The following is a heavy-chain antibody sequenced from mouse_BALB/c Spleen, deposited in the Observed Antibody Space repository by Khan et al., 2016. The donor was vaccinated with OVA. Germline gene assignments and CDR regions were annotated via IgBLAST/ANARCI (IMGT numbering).Heavy chain of an antibody. CDR3: ARKYYYDYDPFPY. CDR1: GYSITSEYA. J-gene: IGHJ3*01. V-gene: IGHV3-2*02. Sequence: EVQLQESGPGLVKPSQSLSLTCTVTGYSITSEYAWNWIRQFPGNKLEWMGYINYSGNTRFNPSLKSRASITRETSKNQFFLQLNSVTTEDTATYYCARKYYYDYDPFPYWGQGTLVTVSA. CDR2: INYSGNT. D-gene: IGHD2-4*01.